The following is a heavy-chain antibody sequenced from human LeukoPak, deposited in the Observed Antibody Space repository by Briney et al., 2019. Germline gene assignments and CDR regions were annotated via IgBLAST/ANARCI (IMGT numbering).Heavy chain of an antibody. D-gene: IGHD6-13*01. Sequence: ASVKVSCKASGYTFTSYYMHWVRQAPGQGLEWMGIINPSGGSTSYAQKFQGRVTMTRDMSTSTVYMELSSLRSEDMAVYYCARNRRSIAAAGETYFDCWGQGTLVTVSS. CDR2: INPSGGST. J-gene: IGHJ4*02. CDR1: GYTFTSYY. V-gene: IGHV1-46*01. CDR3: ARNRRSIAAAGETYFDC.